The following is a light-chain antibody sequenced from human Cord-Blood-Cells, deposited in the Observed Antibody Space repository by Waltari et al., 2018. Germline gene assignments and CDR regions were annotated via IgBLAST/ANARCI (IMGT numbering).Light chain of an antibody. CDR2: DVS. Sequence: QSALTQPASVSGSPGQSLTISCPGTSSDVGGSNYVSWYQQHPGKAPKLMIYDVSNRPSGVSNRFSGSKSGNTASLTISGLQAEDEADYYCSSYTSSSTYVFGTGTKVTVL. J-gene: IGLJ1*01. V-gene: IGLV2-14*01. CDR3: SSYTSSSTYV. CDR1: SSDVGGSNY.